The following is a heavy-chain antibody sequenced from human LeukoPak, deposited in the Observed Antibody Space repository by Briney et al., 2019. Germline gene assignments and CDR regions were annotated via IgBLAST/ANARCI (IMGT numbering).Heavy chain of an antibody. CDR3: AKSAYCGGDCWIGIDY. D-gene: IGHD2-21*02. Sequence: GGSLRLSCVASGITFDDYGMSWVRQAPGKGLEWVAFIRYDGSNKYYADSVKGRFTISRDNSKNTLYLQMNSLRAEDTAVYYCAKSAYCGGDCWIGIDYWGQGTLVTVSS. CDR2: IRYDGSNK. CDR1: GITFDDYG. V-gene: IGHV3-30*02. J-gene: IGHJ4*02.